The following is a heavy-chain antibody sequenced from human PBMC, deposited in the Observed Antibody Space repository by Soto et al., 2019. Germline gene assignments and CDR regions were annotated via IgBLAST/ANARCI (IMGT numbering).Heavy chain of an antibody. CDR3: ARRRYGDYRTGLDP. Sequence: FANYCGGRVSKMHGKGLEWMGIIYPGDSDTRYSPSFQGQVTISADKSISTAYLQWSSLKASDTAMYYCARRRYGDYRTGLDPWVKGTLVTV. V-gene: IGHV5-51*01. J-gene: IGHJ5*02. CDR1: FANYC. D-gene: IGHD4-17*01. CDR2: IYPGDSDT.